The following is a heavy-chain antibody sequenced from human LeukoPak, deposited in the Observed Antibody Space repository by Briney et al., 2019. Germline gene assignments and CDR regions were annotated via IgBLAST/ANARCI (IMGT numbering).Heavy chain of an antibody. D-gene: IGHD2-8*01. V-gene: IGHV3-53*01. CDR3: ARDRADPEDIVLIKYYYYYYGMDV. CDR2: IYSGGST. CDR1: GFTVSSNY. J-gene: IGHJ6*02. Sequence: GGSLRLSSAASGFTVSSNYMSWVRQAPGKGLEWVSVIYSGGSTYYADSVKGRFTISRDNSKNTLYLQMNSLRADDTAVYYCARDRADPEDIVLIKYYYYYYGMDVWGQGTTVTVSS.